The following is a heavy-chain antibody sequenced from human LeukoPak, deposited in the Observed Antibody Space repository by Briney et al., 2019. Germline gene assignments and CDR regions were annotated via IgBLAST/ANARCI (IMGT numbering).Heavy chain of an antibody. J-gene: IGHJ3*02. CDR2: IYYSGST. CDR1: GGSISSYY. Sequence: SETLSLTCTVSGGSISSYYWSWIRQPPGKALEWIGYIYYSGSTNYNPSLKSRVTISVDTSKNQFSLKLSSVTAADTAVYYCARVGLTMVRGVIITDAFDIWGQGTMVTVSS. CDR3: ARVGLTMVRGVIITDAFDI. D-gene: IGHD3-10*01. V-gene: IGHV4-59*01.